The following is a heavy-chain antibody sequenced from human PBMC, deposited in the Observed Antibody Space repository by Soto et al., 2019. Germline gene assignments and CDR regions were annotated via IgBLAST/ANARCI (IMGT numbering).Heavy chain of an antibody. CDR1: GYTFTGYY. D-gene: IGHD1-26*01. V-gene: IGHV1-2*04. J-gene: IGHJ4*02. CDR3: ARDEESRMGGVDY. Sequence: ASVKVSCKASGYTFTGYYMHWVRQAPGQGLEWMGWINPNSGGTNYAQKFQGWVTMTRDTSISTAYMELSRLRSDDTAVYYCARDEESRMGGVDYWGQGTRVTVAS. CDR2: INPNSGGT.